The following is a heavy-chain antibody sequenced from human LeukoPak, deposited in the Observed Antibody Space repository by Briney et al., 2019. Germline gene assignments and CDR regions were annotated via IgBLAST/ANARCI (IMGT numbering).Heavy chain of an antibody. Sequence: TGGSLRLSCAASGFTFSSYSMNWVRQAPGKGLEWVGLIRNKANGYTTVYAASVKGRFTISRDDSKNSVYLQMDSLKTEGTAVYYCGDLGSAGTDHWGQGTLVTVSS. J-gene: IGHJ4*02. CDR3: GDLGSAGTDH. CDR2: IRNKANGYTT. CDR1: GFTFSSYS. V-gene: IGHV3-72*01. D-gene: IGHD3-10*01.